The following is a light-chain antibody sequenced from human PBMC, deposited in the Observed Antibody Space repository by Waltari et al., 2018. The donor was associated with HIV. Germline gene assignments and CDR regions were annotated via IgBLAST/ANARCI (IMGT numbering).Light chain of an antibody. CDR3: AAWDDSLSGRV. Sequence: QSVLTQAPSASGTPGQRVTISCSGSHSNIGTNYVYWYQQLPGTAPKLLINKDNPRPAGTPDRFSGSNSDTSASLAISGLRSEDEADYFCAAWDDSLSGRVFGGGTKLTVL. CDR1: HSNIGTNY. J-gene: IGLJ3*02. CDR2: KDN. V-gene: IGLV1-47*01.